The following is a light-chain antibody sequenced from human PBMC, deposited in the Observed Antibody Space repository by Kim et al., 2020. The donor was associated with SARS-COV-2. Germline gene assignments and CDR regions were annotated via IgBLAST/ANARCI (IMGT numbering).Light chain of an antibody. CDR3: QQHNNWPPWT. Sequence: GESTTRSCRASQSVSSNLAWYQQNPGQAPRLLIYGASTRATGIPARFSGSGSGTEFTLTISSLQSEDFAVYYCQQHNNWPPWTFGQGTKVYIK. V-gene: IGKV3D-15*01. CDR2: GAS. J-gene: IGKJ1*01. CDR1: QSVSSN.